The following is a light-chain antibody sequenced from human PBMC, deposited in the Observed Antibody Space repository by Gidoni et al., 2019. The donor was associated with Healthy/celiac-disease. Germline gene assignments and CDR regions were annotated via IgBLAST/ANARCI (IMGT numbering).Light chain of an antibody. CDR3: QQRSNWPWT. Sequence: EIELTQSPATLSLSPGERATLSCRASQSVSSYLAWYQQKPGQAPRLLIYDASNRATGIPARFSGSGSGTDFTLTISSLEPEDFAVYYCQQRSNWPWTFGQXTKVEIK. CDR1: QSVSSY. V-gene: IGKV3-11*01. CDR2: DAS. J-gene: IGKJ1*01.